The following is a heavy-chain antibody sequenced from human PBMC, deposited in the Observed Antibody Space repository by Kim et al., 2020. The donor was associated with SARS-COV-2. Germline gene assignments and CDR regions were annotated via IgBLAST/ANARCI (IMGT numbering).Heavy chain of an antibody. V-gene: IGHV3-48*02. J-gene: IGHJ6*02. CDR2: ISSSSSTI. CDR3: AKDGEYQLLTYYYYGMDV. Sequence: GGSLRLSCAASGFTFSSYSMNWVRQAPGKGLEWVSYISSSSSTIYYADSVKGRFTISRDNAKNSLYLQMNSLRDEDTAVYYCAKDGEYQLLTYYYYGMDVWGQGTTVTVSS. CDR1: GFTFSSYS. D-gene: IGHD2-2*01.